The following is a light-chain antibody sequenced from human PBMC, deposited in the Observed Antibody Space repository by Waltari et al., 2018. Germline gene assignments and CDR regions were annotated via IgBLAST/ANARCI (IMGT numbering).Light chain of an antibody. J-gene: IGLJ3*02. V-gene: IGLV6-57*01. CDR1: RGSIDSNY. Sequence: FMLTQPHSVSESPGKTVTISCTRTRGSIDSNYVQWNHQRPGRSPTTVIYDDDQRPAGVPTRFSASIDRASNSASLTSAGLATEDEADYYCLSFDNTLWVFGGGTKLTVL. CDR2: DDD. CDR3: LSFDNTLWV.